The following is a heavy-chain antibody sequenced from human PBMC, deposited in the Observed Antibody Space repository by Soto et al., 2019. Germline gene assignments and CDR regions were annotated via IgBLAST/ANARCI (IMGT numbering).Heavy chain of an antibody. J-gene: IGHJ3*02. Sequence: QVHLVESGGGVVQPGRSLRLSCLASGSSFSSSGMHWIRQPPGKGLEWLALIWYDGSNQIYLDSVKDRFTISRDNSKNTLYLQMNSLTVEDTAVYFCASITGTNAFDIWGQGTMVTVSS. V-gene: IGHV3-33*01. CDR2: IWYDGSNQ. CDR3: ASITGTNAFDI. D-gene: IGHD3-10*01. CDR1: GSSFSSSG.